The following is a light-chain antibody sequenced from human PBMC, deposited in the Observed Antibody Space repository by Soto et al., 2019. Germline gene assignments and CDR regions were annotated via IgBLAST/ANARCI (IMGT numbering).Light chain of an antibody. V-gene: IGLV2-8*01. J-gene: IGLJ1*01. CDR1: TSDVGGYNY. CDR3: SSYAGTHIV. CDR2: EIS. Sequence: QSALTQPPSASGSPGLSVAISCTGTTSDVGGYNYVSWYQQHPGKAPKLMIYEISKRPSGVPDRFSGSKSGNTASLTVSGLQAEDEADYYCSSYAGTHIVFGTGTKFTVL.